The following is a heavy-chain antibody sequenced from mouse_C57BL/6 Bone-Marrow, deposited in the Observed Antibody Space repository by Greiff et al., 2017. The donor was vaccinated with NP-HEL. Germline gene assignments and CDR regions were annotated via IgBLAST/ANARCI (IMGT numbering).Heavy chain of an antibody. CDR3: TIKRCYDYDRGYYAMDY. J-gene: IGHJ4*01. Sequence: VQLQQSGTVLARPGASVKMSCKTSGYTFTSYWMHWVKQRPGQGLEWIGAIYPGNSDTSYNQKFKGKAKLTAVTSASTAYMELSSLTNEDSAVYYCTIKRCYDYDRGYYAMDYWGQGTSVTVSS. V-gene: IGHV1-5*01. D-gene: IGHD2-4*01. CDR1: GYTFTSYW. CDR2: IYPGNSDT.